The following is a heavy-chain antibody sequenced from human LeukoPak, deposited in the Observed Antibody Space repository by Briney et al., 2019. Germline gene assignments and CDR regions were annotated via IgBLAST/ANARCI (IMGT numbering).Heavy chain of an antibody. D-gene: IGHD6-13*01. CDR1: GFTFSSYG. J-gene: IGHJ4*02. V-gene: IGHV3-33*01. CDR2: IWYDGSNK. CDR3: ARVNLNSSTWFNFDY. Sequence: QPGRSLRLSCAASGFTFSSYGMHWVRQAPGKGLEWVAVIWYDGSNKYYADSVKGRFTISRDNSKNTLYLQLNSLRAEDTAVYYCARVNLNSSTWFNFDYWGQGTLVTVSS.